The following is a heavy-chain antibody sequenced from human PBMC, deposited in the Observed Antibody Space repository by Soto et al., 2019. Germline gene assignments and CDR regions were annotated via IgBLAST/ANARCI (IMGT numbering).Heavy chain of an antibody. CDR2: IDPSDSYT. CDR3: AREYQVATTTRYYYYYYGMDA. D-gene: IGHD5-12*01. Sequence: PGHSVKISCKPSRHSFTSYWISGARQMPGKGLEWMGRIDPSDSYTNYSPSFQGHVTISADKSISTAYLQWSSLKASDTAMYYCAREYQVATTTRYYYYYYGMDAWGQGTTVTVSS. CDR1: RHSFTSYW. V-gene: IGHV5-10-1*01. J-gene: IGHJ6*02.